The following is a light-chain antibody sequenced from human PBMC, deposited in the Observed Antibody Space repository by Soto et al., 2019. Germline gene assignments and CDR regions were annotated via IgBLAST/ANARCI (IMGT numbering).Light chain of an antibody. Sequence: QSVLTQPASVSGSPGQSITISCTGTSSDVGAYNYVSWHQQYPGKAPKLMIYNVYNRPSAISSRFSGSKSGNTASLTISGLQGEDEADYYCSSYTISKSYVFGTGTKLTVL. J-gene: IGLJ1*01. V-gene: IGLV2-14*03. CDR2: NVY. CDR1: SSDVGAYNY. CDR3: SSYTISKSYV.